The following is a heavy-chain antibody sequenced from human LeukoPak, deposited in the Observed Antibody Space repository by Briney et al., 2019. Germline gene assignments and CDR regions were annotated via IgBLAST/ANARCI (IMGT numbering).Heavy chain of an antibody. D-gene: IGHD1-26*01. Sequence: PSETLSLTCTVSGYSISSGYYWGWIRQPPGKGLEWIGSIYHSGSTYYNPSLKSRVTISVDTSKNQFSLKLSSVTAADTAVYYCARGPSGSLPAFDIWGQGTMVTVSS. CDR1: GYSISSGYY. J-gene: IGHJ3*02. CDR3: ARGPSGSLPAFDI. V-gene: IGHV4-38-2*02. CDR2: IYHSGST.